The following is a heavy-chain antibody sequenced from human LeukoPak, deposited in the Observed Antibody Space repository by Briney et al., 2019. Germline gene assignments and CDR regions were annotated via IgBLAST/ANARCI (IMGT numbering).Heavy chain of an antibody. CDR3: AKDYLGSSNAFDV. J-gene: IGHJ3*01. D-gene: IGHD6-13*01. CDR1: GFAFSSYA. CDR2: ISGSGGST. Sequence: PGGSLRLSCAASGFAFSSYAMSWVRQAPGKGLEWVSAISGSGGSTYYADSVKGRFTISRDNSKNTLYLQMNSLRADDTAVYYCAKDYLGSSNAFDVWGRGTMVTVSP. V-gene: IGHV3-23*01.